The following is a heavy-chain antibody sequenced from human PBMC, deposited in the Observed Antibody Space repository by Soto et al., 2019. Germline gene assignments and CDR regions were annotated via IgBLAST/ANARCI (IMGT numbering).Heavy chain of an antibody. CDR2: IYYSGST. CDR3: ARESYDILTGYGMFDY. Sequence: SETLSLTCTVSGGSISSYYWSWIRQPPGKGLEWIGYIYYSGSTNYNPSLKSRVTISVDTSKNQFSLKLSSVTAADTAVYYCARESYDILTGYGMFDYWGQGTLVTVSS. D-gene: IGHD3-9*01. J-gene: IGHJ4*02. V-gene: IGHV4-59*01. CDR1: GGSISSYY.